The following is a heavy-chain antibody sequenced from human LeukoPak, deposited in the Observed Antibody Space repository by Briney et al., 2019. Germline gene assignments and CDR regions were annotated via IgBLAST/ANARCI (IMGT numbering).Heavy chain of an antibody. Sequence: GGSLRLSCAASGFTFSSYEMNWVRQAPGKGLEWVSYISSSGGTIYYADSVKGRFTISRDNAKNSLYLQMNSLRAEDTAVYYCARDLGVAVAEAYWGQGTLVTVSS. V-gene: IGHV3-48*03. D-gene: IGHD6-19*01. CDR1: GFTFSSYE. CDR3: ARDLGVAVAEAY. CDR2: ISSSGGTI. J-gene: IGHJ4*02.